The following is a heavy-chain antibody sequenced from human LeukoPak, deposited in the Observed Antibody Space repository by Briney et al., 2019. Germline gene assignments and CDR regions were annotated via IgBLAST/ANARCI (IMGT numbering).Heavy chain of an antibody. CDR2: ISAYNGNT. D-gene: IGHD3-22*01. CDR3: ARDIGQWGYYDSRGHFRDF. J-gene: IGHJ4*02. V-gene: IGHV1-18*01. CDR1: GYTFTSYG. Sequence: ASVKVSCKASGYTFTSYGISWVRQAPGQGLEWMGWISAYNGNTNYAQKLQGRVTMTTDTSTNTAYMELRSLRSDDTAVYFCARDIGQWGYYDSRGHFRDFWGQGTLVTVSS.